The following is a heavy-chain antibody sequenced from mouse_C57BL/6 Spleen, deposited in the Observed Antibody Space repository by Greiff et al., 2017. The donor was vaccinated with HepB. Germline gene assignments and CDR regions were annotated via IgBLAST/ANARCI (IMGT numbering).Heavy chain of an antibody. V-gene: IGHV6-3*01. J-gene: IGHJ2*01. CDR3: TDYDYERVYFDY. Sequence: EVMLVESGGGLVQPGGSMKLSCVASGFTFSNYWMNWVRQSPEKGLEWVAQIRLKSDNYATHYAESVKGRFTISRDDSKSSVYLQMNNLRAEDTGIDYCTDYDYERVYFDYWGQGTTLTVSS. CDR2: IRLKSDNYAT. D-gene: IGHD2-4*01. CDR1: GFTFSNYW.